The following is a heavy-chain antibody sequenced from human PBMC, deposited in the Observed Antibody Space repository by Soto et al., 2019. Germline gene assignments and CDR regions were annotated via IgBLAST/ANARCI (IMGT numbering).Heavy chain of an antibody. CDR3: ARRYGWLYFDY. Sequence: SETLSLTCTVSGGSISSGGYYWSWIRQHPGKGLEWIGYIYYSGSTYYNPSLKSRVTISIDTSKNQFSLRLISVTAADTALYYCARRYGWLYFDYWGQGSLVTVSS. V-gene: IGHV4-31*03. D-gene: IGHD6-19*01. J-gene: IGHJ4*02. CDR2: IYYSGST. CDR1: GGSISSGGYY.